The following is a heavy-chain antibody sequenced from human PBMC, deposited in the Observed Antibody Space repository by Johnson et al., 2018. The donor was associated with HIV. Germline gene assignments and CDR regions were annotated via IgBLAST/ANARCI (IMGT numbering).Heavy chain of an antibody. CDR3: ARDGPRGSYGAFDI. D-gene: IGHD1-26*01. V-gene: IGHV3-11*01. Sequence: QEKLVESGGGLVKPGGSLRLSCIASGFTFSDYYMSWIRQAPGKGLEWVSYISTSGSTIYYADSVKGRFTISRDNAKNSLYLQMNSLRAEDTALYYCARDGPRGSYGAFDIWGQGTMVTVSS. J-gene: IGHJ3*02. CDR1: GFTFSDYY. CDR2: ISTSGSTI.